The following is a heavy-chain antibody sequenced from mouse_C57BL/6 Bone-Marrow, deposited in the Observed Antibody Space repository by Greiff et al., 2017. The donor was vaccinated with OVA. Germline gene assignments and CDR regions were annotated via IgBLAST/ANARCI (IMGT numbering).Heavy chain of an antibody. CDR2: ISNGGGST. CDR1: GFTFSDYY. V-gene: IGHV5-12*01. Sequence: EVHLVESGGGLVQPGGSLKLSCAASGFTFSDYYMYWVRQTPEKRLEWVAYISNGGGSTYYPDTVKGRFTISRDNAKNTLYLQMSRLKSEDTAMYYCARHSSGFYAMDYWGQGTSVTVSS. D-gene: IGHD3-2*02. J-gene: IGHJ4*01. CDR3: ARHSSGFYAMDY.